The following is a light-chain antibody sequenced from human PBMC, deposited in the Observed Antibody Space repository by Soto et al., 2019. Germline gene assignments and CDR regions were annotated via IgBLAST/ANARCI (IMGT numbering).Light chain of an antibody. CDR1: SSDVGGYNY. J-gene: IGLJ2*01. Sequence: QSVLTQPASVSGSPGQSITISCTGTSSDVGGYNYVSWYQQHPGKAPKLMIYAVSNRPSGVSNRFSGSKSGNTASLTISGLQAEDEADYYCSSYTSSSTLLFGGGTKVPVL. CDR3: SSYTSSSTLL. V-gene: IGLV2-14*01. CDR2: AVS.